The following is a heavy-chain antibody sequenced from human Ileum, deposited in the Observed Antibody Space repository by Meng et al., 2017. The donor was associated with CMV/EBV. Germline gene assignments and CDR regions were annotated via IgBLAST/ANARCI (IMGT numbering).Heavy chain of an antibody. V-gene: IGHV4-4*07. Sequence: PVRVNSAASLFLTCTSSVVFINNSYWSLIRQSAGKGLELIGRFYSSATYNYHPSFDSRVTMSLDTSKNQFSLHLRSVTAADTATYYCARGPGASTREGFDYWGLGTLVTVSS. CDR2: FYSSATY. CDR1: VVFINNSY. D-gene: IGHD1-26*01. J-gene: IGHJ4*02. CDR3: ARGPGASTREGFDY.